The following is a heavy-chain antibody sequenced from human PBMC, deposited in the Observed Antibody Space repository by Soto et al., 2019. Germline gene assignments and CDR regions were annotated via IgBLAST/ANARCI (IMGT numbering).Heavy chain of an antibody. Sequence: EVQLVESGGGLVKPGGSLRLYCAASGFTFSRYSMNWVRQAPGKGLEWVSSISSSSSYIYYADSVKGRFTISRDNAKNSLYLQMNSLRADDTAVYYCARDQPGYSYGYGLGYWGQGTLVTVSS. D-gene: IGHD5-18*01. CDR2: ISSSSSYI. J-gene: IGHJ4*02. V-gene: IGHV3-21*01. CDR1: GFTFSRYS. CDR3: ARDQPGYSYGYGLGY.